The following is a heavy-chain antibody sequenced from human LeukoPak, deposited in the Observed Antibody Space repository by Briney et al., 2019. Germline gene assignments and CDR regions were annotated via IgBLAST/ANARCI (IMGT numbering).Heavy chain of an antibody. Sequence: ASVKISCKASGYTFIDSYLHWVQQAPGEGLEWMGRVDPEDGETIYAEKFQGRVTITADTSTDTAYMELSTLRSEDTAVYYCATDMLGAMSAMSDYWGQGTLVTVSS. CDR3: ATDMLGAMSAMSDY. D-gene: IGHD2-21*01. CDR2: VDPEDGET. CDR1: GYTFIDSY. J-gene: IGHJ4*02. V-gene: IGHV1-69-2*01.